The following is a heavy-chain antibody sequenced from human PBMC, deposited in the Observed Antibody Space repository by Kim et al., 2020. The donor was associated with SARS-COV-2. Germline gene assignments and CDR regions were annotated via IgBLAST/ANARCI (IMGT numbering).Heavy chain of an antibody. J-gene: IGHJ4*02. CDR2: ISWDVGST. V-gene: IGHV3-43*01. Sequence: GGSLRLSCAASGFTFDDYTMHWVRQAPGKGLEWVSLISWDVGSTYYADSVKGRFTISRDNSKNSLYLQMNSLRTEDTALYYCAIDIVPREMATPDYWGQGTLVTVSS. CDR1: GFTFDDYT. CDR3: AIDIVPREMATPDY. D-gene: IGHD2-2*01.